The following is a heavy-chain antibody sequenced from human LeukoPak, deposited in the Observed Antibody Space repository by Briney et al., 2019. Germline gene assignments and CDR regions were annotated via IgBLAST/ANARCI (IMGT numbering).Heavy chain of an antibody. D-gene: IGHD1-26*01. CDR2: INHSGIN. CDR1: GGSLSGYY. Sequence: PSETLSLTCAVYGGSLSGYYWSWIRQPPGQGLEWIGEINHSGINNYNPSLKSRVTISVDTSKNQFSLKLNSVTAADTAVYYCARGRRSGSYYMYWGQGTLVTVSS. J-gene: IGHJ4*02. V-gene: IGHV4-34*01. CDR3: ARGRRSGSYYMY.